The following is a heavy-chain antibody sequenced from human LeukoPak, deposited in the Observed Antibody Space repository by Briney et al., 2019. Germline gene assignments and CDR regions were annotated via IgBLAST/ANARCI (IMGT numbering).Heavy chain of an antibody. Sequence: GASVKVSCKASGYTFTSYGISWVRQAPGQGLEWMGWISAYNGNTNYAQKLQGRVTMTTDTSTSTAYMELRSLRSDDTAVYYCARISIPHIYYDILTGYYTFDYWGQGTLVTLSS. D-gene: IGHD3-9*01. CDR3: ARISIPHIYYDILTGYYTFDY. J-gene: IGHJ4*02. CDR1: GYTFTSYG. V-gene: IGHV1-18*01. CDR2: ISAYNGNT.